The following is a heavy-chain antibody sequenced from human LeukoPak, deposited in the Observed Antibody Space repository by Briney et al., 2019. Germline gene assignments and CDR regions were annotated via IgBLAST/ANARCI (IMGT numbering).Heavy chain of an antibody. CDR1: GFTFSSYA. V-gene: IGHV3-30*04. CDR2: ISYDGSNK. Sequence: GGSLRLSCAASGFTFSSYAMHWVRQAPGKGLEGVAVISYDGSNKYYADSVKGRFTISRDNSKNTLYLQMNSLRAEDTAVYYCARVQHIVVVTALFEYWGQGTLVTVSS. CDR3: ARVQHIVVVTALFEY. J-gene: IGHJ4*02. D-gene: IGHD2-21*02.